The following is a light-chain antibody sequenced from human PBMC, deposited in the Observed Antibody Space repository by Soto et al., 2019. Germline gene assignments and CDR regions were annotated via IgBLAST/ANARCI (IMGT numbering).Light chain of an antibody. J-gene: IGLJ2*01. CDR1: KLGDKY. V-gene: IGLV3-1*01. Sequence: SYELTQPPSVSVSPGQTASITCSGDKLGDKYGCWYQQKPGQSPVVVIYQDSKRPSGIPERFSGSNSGKTATLTISGTQAMDEADYYCQAWDNSTGVFGGGTKLTVL. CDR2: QDS. CDR3: QAWDNSTGV.